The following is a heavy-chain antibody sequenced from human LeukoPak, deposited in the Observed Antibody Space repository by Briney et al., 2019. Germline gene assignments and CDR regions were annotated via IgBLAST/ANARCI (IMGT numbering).Heavy chain of an antibody. V-gene: IGHV4-39*07. Sequence: SETLSLTCTVSGGSISSSSYYWGWGRQPRGKGLEWIWGIYYSSSTYYNPSLKSRVTISVDTSKNQFSLKLSSVTAADTAVYYCARDSNQLLKNWFDPWGQGTLVTVSS. D-gene: IGHD2-2*01. J-gene: IGHJ5*02. CDR2: IYYSSST. CDR3: ARDSNQLLKNWFDP. CDR1: GGSISSSSYY.